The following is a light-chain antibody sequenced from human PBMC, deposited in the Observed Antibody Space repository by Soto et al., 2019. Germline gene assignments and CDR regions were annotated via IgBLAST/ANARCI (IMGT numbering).Light chain of an antibody. V-gene: IGKV3-15*01. J-gene: IGKJ1*01. CDR1: QSVSRN. Sequence: EIVVTQSPATLSVSPGERATLSCRASQSVSRNLAWYQQKPGQAPRLLIYGASTRATGIPARFSGSGSGTEFTLTISSLQSEDFAVYYCHQYNNWWTFGQGTKVEIK. CDR3: HQYNNWWT. CDR2: GAS.